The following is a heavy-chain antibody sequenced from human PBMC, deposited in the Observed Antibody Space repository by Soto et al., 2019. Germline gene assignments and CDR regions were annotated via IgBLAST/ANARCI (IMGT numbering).Heavy chain of an antibody. V-gene: IGHV3-30-3*01. Sequence: PGGSLRLSCAASGFPFSSYAMHWVRQAPGKGLEWVAVISYDGSNKYYADSVKGRFTISRDNSKNTLYLQMNSLRAEDTAVYYCARDLYYYYGMDVWGQGTTVTVSS. CDR3: ARDLYYYYGMDV. J-gene: IGHJ6*02. CDR2: ISYDGSNK. CDR1: GFPFSSYA.